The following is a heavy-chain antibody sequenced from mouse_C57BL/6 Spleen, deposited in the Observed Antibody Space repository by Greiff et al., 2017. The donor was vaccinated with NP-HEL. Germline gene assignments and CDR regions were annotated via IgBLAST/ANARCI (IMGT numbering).Heavy chain of an antibody. V-gene: IGHV1-61*01. J-gene: IGHJ3*01. CDR2: IYPSDSET. CDR1: GYTFTSYW. Sequence: QVQLQQPGAELVRPGSSVKLSCKASGYTFTSYWMDWVKQRPGQGLEWIGNIYPSDSETHYNQKFKDKATLTVDKSSSTAYMQLSSLTSEDSAVYYCARGGDSSGYAWGQGTLVTVSA. CDR3: ARGGDSSGYA. D-gene: IGHD3-2*02.